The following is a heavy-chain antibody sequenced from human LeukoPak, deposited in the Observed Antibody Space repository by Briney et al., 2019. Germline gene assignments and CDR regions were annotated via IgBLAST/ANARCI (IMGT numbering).Heavy chain of an antibody. CDR2: IIPSGHAT. J-gene: IGHJ4*02. CDR1: GFTFSSHG. Sequence: GGSLRLSCVASGFTFSSHGMNWVRQAPGKGLEWVSGIIPSGHATYYADSVRGRFTISRDNSRNTVYLQMNSLRAEDTAVYYCAKDDRWLQFCCWGQGTLVTVSA. D-gene: IGHD5-24*01. V-gene: IGHV3-23*01. CDR3: AKDDRWLQFCC.